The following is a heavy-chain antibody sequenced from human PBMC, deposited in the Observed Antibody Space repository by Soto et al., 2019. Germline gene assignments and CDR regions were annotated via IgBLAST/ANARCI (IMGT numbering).Heavy chain of an antibody. CDR3: ARIGSSSSWYVLIDP. Sequence: SETLSLTCTVSGGSISSYYWSWIRQPPGKGLEWIGYIYYSGSTNYNPSLKSRVTISVDTSKNQFSLKLSSVTAADTAVYYCARIGSSSSWYVLIDPWGQGTLVTVSS. V-gene: IGHV4-59*01. D-gene: IGHD6-13*01. J-gene: IGHJ5*02. CDR1: GGSISSYY. CDR2: IYYSGST.